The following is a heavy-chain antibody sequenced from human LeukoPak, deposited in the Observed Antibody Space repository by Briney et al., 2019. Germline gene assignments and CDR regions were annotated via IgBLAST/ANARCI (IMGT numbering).Heavy chain of an antibody. D-gene: IGHD3-10*01. CDR2: INHSGST. V-gene: IGHV4-34*01. CDR1: GGSFSGYY. J-gene: IGHJ6*03. Sequence: SETLSLTCAVYGGSFSGYYWSWIRQPPGKGLEWIGEINHSGSTNYNPSLKSRVTISVDTSKNQFSLKLSSVTAADTAVYYCARGRNYYGSGSYYAPYYYYYYYMDVWGKGTTVTISS. CDR3: ARGRNYYGSGSYYAPYYYYYYYMDV.